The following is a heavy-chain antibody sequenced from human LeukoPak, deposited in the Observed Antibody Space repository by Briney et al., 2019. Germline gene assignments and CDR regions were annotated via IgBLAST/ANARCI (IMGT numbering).Heavy chain of an antibody. Sequence: EASVKVSCKASGYTFTGYYMHWVRQAPGQGLEWMGRINPNSGGTNYAQKFQGRVTMTRDTSISTAYMELSRLRSDDTAVYYCARAGYRGYDFIDYWGQGTLVTVSS. CDR3: ARAGYRGYDFIDY. J-gene: IGHJ4*02. CDR2: INPNSGGT. CDR1: GYTFTGYY. D-gene: IGHD5-12*01. V-gene: IGHV1-2*06.